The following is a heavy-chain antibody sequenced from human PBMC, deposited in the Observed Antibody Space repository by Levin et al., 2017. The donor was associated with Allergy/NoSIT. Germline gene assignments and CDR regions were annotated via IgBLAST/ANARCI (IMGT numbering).Heavy chain of an antibody. J-gene: IGHJ4*02. Sequence: GGSLRLSCAASGFTFHHYTMHWVRQAPGRGLEWVSLISWDGLVTYYGDSVKGRFTISRDNRKSPLFLQMDSLTTEDTALYYCARGNSGWSEYYFDYWGQGTRVTVSS. CDR2: ISWDGLVT. CDR3: ARGNSGWSEYYFDY. V-gene: IGHV3-43*01. CDR1: GFTFHHYT. D-gene: IGHD6-19*01.